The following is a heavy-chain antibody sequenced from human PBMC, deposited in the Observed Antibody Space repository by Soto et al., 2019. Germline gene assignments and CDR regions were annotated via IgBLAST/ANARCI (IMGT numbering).Heavy chain of an antibody. CDR2: IYYSGST. Sequence: QVQLQESGPGLVKPSETLSLTCTVSGGSISSYYWRWIRQPPGKGLEWIGYIYYSGSTNYNPSLKSRVTISVDTSKNRFSLKLSSVTSPNTAVYYCARHHDSWGQGTLVTVSS. CDR1: GGSISSYY. J-gene: IGHJ4*02. V-gene: IGHV4-59*08. CDR3: ARHHDS.